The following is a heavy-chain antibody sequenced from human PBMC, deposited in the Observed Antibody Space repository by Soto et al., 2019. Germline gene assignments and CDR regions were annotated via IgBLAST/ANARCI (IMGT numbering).Heavy chain of an antibody. CDR2: INPILSMS. V-gene: IGHV1-69*02. CDR3: ARVPGYSIGDL. CDR1: GDTFSFYT. Sequence: ASVKVSFKASGDTFSFYTINWVRQAPGLGLEWVGRINPILSMSNYAQKFQGRVTMTADKSTSTAYMELSSLRSEDTAVYYCARVPGYSIGDLWGRGTLVTVSS. D-gene: IGHD2-15*01. J-gene: IGHJ2*01.